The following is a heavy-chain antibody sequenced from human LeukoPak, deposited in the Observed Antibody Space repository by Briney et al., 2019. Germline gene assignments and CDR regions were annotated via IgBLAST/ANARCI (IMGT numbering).Heavy chain of an antibody. V-gene: IGHV4-30-4*01. CDR3: ARRSTTVTRYEKAFDI. CDR2: IYYSGST. Sequence: SQTLSLTCTVSGGSISSGDYYWSWIRQPPGKGLEWIGYIYYSGSTYYNPSLKSRVTISVDTSKNQFSLKLSSVTAADTAVYYCARRSTTVTRYEKAFDIWGQGTMVTVSS. J-gene: IGHJ3*02. D-gene: IGHD4-17*01. CDR1: GGSISSGDYY.